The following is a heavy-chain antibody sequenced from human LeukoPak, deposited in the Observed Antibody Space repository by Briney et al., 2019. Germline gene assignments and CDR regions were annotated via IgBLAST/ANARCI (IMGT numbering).Heavy chain of an antibody. V-gene: IGHV3-21*01. CDR2: ISSSSSYI. Sequence: GGSLRLSCAASGFTFDDYAMHWVRQAPGKGLEWVSSISSSSSYIYYADSVKGRFTISRDNAKNSLYLQMNSLRAEDTAVYYCARDQSIAGDWGQGTLVTVSS. CDR3: ARDQSIAGD. D-gene: IGHD6-6*01. J-gene: IGHJ4*02. CDR1: GFTFDDYA.